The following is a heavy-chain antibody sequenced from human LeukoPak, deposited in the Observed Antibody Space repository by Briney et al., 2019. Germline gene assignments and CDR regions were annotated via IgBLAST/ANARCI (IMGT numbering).Heavy chain of an antibody. V-gene: IGHV3-20*04. Sequence: GGSLRLSCATSGFTFVDYGLSWVRRAPGKGLEWLCAINYNGAITDYADSVKGRFTISRDNAENSLFLQMNSLRVEDTAVYYCAREWQGGIAAAGTRIEGDYWGQGTLVAVSS. D-gene: IGHD6-13*01. J-gene: IGHJ4*02. CDR1: GFTFVDYG. CDR3: AREWQGGIAAAGTRIEGDY. CDR2: INYNGAIT.